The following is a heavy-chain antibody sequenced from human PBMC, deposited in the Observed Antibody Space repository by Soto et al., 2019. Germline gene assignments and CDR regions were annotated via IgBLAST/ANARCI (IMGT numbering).Heavy chain of an antibody. CDR1: GRSISGYY. J-gene: IGHJ4*02. CDR3: AREDYYDTGYYVV. V-gene: IGHV4-4*07. Sequence: SETLSLTCAVSGRSISGYYWSWIRQPAGERLEWIGRIYTSGTTDFNPSLKGRVTMSVDTSKNQFSLKLTSVTAADTALYYCAREDYYDTGYYVVWGQGSQVTV. D-gene: IGHD3-22*01. CDR2: IYTSGTT.